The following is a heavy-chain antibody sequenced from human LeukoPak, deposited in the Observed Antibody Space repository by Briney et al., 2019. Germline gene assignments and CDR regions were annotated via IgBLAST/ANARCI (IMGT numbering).Heavy chain of an antibody. CDR3: AKVFDGPGSY. D-gene: IGHD3-3*01. CDR1: EFSVGSNY. Sequence: AGGSLRLSCAASEFSVGSNYMTWVRQAPGKGLEWVSLIYSGGSTYYADSVKGRFTISRDNSKNTLYLQMNSLRAEDTAVYYCAKVFDGPGSYWGQGTLVTVSS. J-gene: IGHJ4*02. CDR2: IYSGGST. V-gene: IGHV3-66*01.